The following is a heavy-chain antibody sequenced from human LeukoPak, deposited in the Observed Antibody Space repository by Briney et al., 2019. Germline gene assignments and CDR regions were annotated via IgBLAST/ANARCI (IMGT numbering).Heavy chain of an antibody. CDR1: GFTFSTYW. Sequence: GGSLRLSCAASGFTFSTYWMHWVRQAPGKGLVWVSRINTDGSSTTYADSVKGQFTISRDNAKSTLYLQMDSLRAEDTAVYYCASWIAARFRWGQGTLVTVSS. V-gene: IGHV3-74*01. D-gene: IGHD6-6*01. CDR3: ASWIAARFR. CDR2: INTDGSST. J-gene: IGHJ4*02.